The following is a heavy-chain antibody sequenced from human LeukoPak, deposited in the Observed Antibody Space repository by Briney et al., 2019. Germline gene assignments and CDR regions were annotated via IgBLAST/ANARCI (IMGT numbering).Heavy chain of an antibody. V-gene: IGHV3-48*01. CDR3: ARDPTPT. CDR2: ISSKSRTI. D-gene: IGHD4-23*01. CDR1: GFTFSSYS. J-gene: IGHJ5*02. Sequence: HTEGSLRLSCAASGFTFSSYSMNWIRQAPGKGLEWVSYISSKSRTIYYADSVKGRFTISRDNAKNSVYLQMTSLRAEDTALYYCARDPTPTWGQGTLVTVSS.